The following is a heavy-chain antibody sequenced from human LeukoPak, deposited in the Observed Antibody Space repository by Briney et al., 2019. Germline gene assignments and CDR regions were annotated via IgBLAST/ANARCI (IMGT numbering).Heavy chain of an antibody. Sequence: ASVTVSCKTSGYTFTNYTINWVRQAPGQGLEWIGWINTNTGNPTYAQGFTGRFVFSLDTSVSTTYLQVSSLKADDTAVYYCVRGHDSTGYFSYWGQGTLVTVSS. CDR2: INTNTGNP. D-gene: IGHD3-22*01. CDR1: GYTFTNYT. J-gene: IGHJ4*02. V-gene: IGHV7-4-1*02. CDR3: VRGHDSTGYFSY.